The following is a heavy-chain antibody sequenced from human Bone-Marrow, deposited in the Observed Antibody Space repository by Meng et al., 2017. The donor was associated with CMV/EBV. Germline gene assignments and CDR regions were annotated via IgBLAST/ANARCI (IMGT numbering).Heavy chain of an antibody. D-gene: IGHD2-8*01. Sequence: CTFSGFSLRTPEMGVDWIRQPPGKALEWLAVIYWDDDRRYSPSLKSRLTITKDTSKNQVVLTITDMDPVDTATYYCAHRPYASPFDSWGQGTLVTVSS. CDR3: AHRPYASPFDS. CDR2: IYWDDDR. J-gene: IGHJ5*01. CDR1: GFSLRTPEMG. V-gene: IGHV2-5*02.